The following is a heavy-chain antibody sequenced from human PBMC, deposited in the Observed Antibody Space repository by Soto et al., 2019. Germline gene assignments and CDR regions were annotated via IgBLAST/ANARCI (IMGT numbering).Heavy chain of an antibody. CDR1: GFTFSSYA. CDR2: ISYDGSNK. CDR3: ASEHDYVWGSYRYGMDV. J-gene: IGHJ6*02. D-gene: IGHD3-16*02. Sequence: GGSLSLSCAASGFTFSSYAMHWVRQAPGKGLEWVAVISYDGSNKYYADSVKGRFTISRDNSKNTLYLQMNSLRAEDTAVYYCASEHDYVWGSYRYGMDVWGQGTTVTVSS. V-gene: IGHV3-30-3*01.